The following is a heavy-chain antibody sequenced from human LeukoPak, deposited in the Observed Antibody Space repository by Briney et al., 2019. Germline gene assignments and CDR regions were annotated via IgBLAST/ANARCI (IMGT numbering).Heavy chain of an antibody. CDR1: GFTVSSNY. CDR2: IYSGGST. J-gene: IGHJ4*02. Sequence: GGSLRLSCAASGFTVSSNYMSWVRQAPGKGLEWVSVIYSGGSTYYADSVKGRFTISRHNSKNTLYLQINSPRDEDTARYCCAWGPVITEFDNSRQGTMVTVSS. V-gene: IGHV3-53*01. D-gene: IGHD4-17*01. CDR3: AWGPVITEFDN.